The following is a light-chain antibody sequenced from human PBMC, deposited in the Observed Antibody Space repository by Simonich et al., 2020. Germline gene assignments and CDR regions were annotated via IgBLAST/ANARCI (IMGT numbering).Light chain of an antibody. Sequence: DIQMTQSPSTLSASVGDRVTITCRASQSISSWLAWYQQKPGKAPKLLIYKACSLESGGPTRFSGSGSGTEFTLTISSLQPDDFATYYCQQYNSYLYTFGQGTKLEIK. V-gene: IGKV1-5*03. CDR3: QQYNSYLYT. CDR2: KAC. CDR1: QSISSW. J-gene: IGKJ2*01.